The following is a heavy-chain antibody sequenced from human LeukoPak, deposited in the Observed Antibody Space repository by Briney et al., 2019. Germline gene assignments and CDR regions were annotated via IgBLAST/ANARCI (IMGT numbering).Heavy chain of an antibody. CDR2: IYSSGST. V-gene: IGHV4-39*02. Sequence: PSETLSLTCTVSGGSISSSYYYWGWIRQPPGKGLEWIGSIYSSGSTYYNPSLKSRVTISVDTSKNQFSLKLTSVTAADTAVYYCARENYYDGSGSPSASAPVDHWGQGTLVTVSS. CDR1: GGSISSSYYY. J-gene: IGHJ4*02. D-gene: IGHD3-22*01. CDR3: ARENYYDGSGSPSASAPVDH.